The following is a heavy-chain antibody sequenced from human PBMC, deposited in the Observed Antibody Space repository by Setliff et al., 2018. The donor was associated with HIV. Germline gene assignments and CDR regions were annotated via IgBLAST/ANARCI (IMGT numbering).Heavy chain of an antibody. V-gene: IGHV3-33*08. CDR1: GITFSNYG. CDR3: ARGVAAAGTDY. Sequence: GSLRLSCAASGITFSNYGVHWVRQAPGKGLEWVAVIWYDGNNKYYADSVKGRFTISRDNAKSSLYLQMNSLRAEDTAVYYCARGVAAAGTDYWGQGTLVTVSS. CDR2: IWYDGNNK. D-gene: IGHD6-13*01. J-gene: IGHJ4*02.